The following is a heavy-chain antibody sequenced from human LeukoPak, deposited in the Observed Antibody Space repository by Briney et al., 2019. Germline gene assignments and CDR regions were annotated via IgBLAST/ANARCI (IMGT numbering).Heavy chain of an antibody. V-gene: IGHV3-33*01. CDR1: GFTFSSYG. CDR3: ARDDDWGSRRPLDY. J-gene: IGHJ4*02. CDR2: IWYDGSNK. Sequence: GRSLRLSCAAPGFTFSSYGMHWVRQAPGKGLEWVAVIWYDGSNKYYADSVKGRFTISRDNSKNTLYLQMNSLRAEDTAVYYCARDDDWGSRRPLDYWGQGTLVTVSS. D-gene: IGHD7-27*01.